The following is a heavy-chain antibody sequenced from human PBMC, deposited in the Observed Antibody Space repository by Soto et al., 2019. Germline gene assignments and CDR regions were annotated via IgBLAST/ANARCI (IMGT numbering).Heavy chain of an antibody. CDR3: ARLTYGSGSDIPFDY. Sequence: EVQLLESGGGLVQPGGSLRLSCAASGFTFSSYAMSWVRQAPGKGLEWVSAISGSGGSTYYADSVKGRFTISRDNSKNTLYLQMNSLRAEDTAVYYCARLTYGSGSDIPFDYWGQVTLVTVAS. D-gene: IGHD3-10*01. CDR2: ISGSGGST. J-gene: IGHJ4*02. CDR1: GFTFSSYA. V-gene: IGHV3-23*01.